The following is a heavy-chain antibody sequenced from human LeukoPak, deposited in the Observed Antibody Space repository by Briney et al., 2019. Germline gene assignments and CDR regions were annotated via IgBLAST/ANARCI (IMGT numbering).Heavy chain of an antibody. J-gene: IGHJ4*02. Sequence: ASETLSLTCAVYGGSFSGYYWNWIRQPPGKGLEWIGEINHSGSTNYSPSLKSRVTISVDTSKNQFSLKLSSVTAADTAVYYCARDGIYGETADHWGQGTLVTVSS. CDR3: ARDGIYGETADH. CDR2: INHSGST. V-gene: IGHV4-34*01. D-gene: IGHD4-17*01. CDR1: GGSFSGYY.